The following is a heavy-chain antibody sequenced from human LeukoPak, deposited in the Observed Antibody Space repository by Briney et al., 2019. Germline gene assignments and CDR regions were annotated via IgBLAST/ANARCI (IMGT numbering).Heavy chain of an antibody. D-gene: IGHD1-26*01. CDR1: GFTFSSYG. V-gene: IGHV3-30*19. CDR3: ARDSVGATNYFDY. CDR2: IWYDGSNK. J-gene: IGHJ4*02. Sequence: GGSLRLSCAASGFTFSSYGMHWVRQAPGKGLEWVAVIWYDGSNKYYADSVKGRFTISRDNSKNTLYLQMNSLRAEDTAVYYCARDSVGATNYFDYWGQGTLVTVSS.